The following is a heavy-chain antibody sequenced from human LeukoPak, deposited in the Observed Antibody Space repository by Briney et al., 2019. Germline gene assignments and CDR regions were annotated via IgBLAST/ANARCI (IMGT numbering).Heavy chain of an antibody. CDR2: IWFGGSDK. J-gene: IGHJ4*02. V-gene: IGHV3-33*08. CDR1: GFTFNTHG. D-gene: IGHD1-26*01. Sequence: GGSLRLSCAASGFTFNTHGMHWVRQAPGKGLEWVAVIWFGGSDKYYANSVKGRFNISRDNSRNTLYLQMNSLRAEDTAVYYCARGSIVGARGLGDYWGQGTLVTVSS. CDR3: ARGSIVGARGLGDY.